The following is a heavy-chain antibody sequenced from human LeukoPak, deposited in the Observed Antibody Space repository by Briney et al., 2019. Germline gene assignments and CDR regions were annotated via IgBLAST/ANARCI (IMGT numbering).Heavy chain of an antibody. Sequence: GGSLRLSCAASGFTFSSFGMHWVRQAPGKGLEWVAIISYDGSNKYYADSVKGRFTISRDNSKNTLYLQMNSLRAEDTAVYYCAKGGFGHPFDYWGQGTLVTVSS. CDR3: AKGGFGHPFDY. CDR2: ISYDGSNK. D-gene: IGHD3-10*01. J-gene: IGHJ4*02. CDR1: GFTFSSFG. V-gene: IGHV3-30*18.